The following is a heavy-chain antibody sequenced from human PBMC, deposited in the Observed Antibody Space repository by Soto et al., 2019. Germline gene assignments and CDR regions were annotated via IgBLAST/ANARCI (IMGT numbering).Heavy chain of an antibody. CDR3: AREPTQIYYYYGMDV. V-gene: IGHV4-30-4*01. CDR2: IYYSGST. J-gene: IGHJ6*02. Sequence: SETLSLTCTVSGGSISSGDYYWSWIRQPPGKGLEWIGYIYYSGSTYYNPSLKSRVTISVDTSKNQFSLKLSSVTAADTAVYYCAREPTQIYYYYGMDVWGQGTTVTVSS. CDR1: GGSISSGDYY.